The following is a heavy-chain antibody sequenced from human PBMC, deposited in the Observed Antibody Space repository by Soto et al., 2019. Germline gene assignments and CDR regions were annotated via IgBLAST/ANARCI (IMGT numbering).Heavy chain of an antibody. CDR2: IWYDGSNE. CDR1: EFTFSRYG. V-gene: IGHV3-33*01. Sequence: QAQLVESGGGVVQPGRSLRLSCAASEFTFSRYGMHWVRQAPGKGLEWVAVIWYDGSNEYYADSVKGRFTISRDNSKNTLYLQMNSLRAEDTAVYYCARDGAVGYGMDVWGQGTTVTVSS. CDR3: ARDGAVGYGMDV. J-gene: IGHJ6*02.